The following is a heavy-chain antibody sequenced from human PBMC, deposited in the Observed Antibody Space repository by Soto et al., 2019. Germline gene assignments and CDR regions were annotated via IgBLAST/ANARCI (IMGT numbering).Heavy chain of an antibody. CDR3: VRDSARTVVVPVTRDINDWFDP. V-gene: IGHV3-30*04. CDR2: ISYDGNNK. CDR1: GFTFKFYA. Sequence: SLRLSCEASGFTFKFYAMHWVRQAPGKGLEWVAVISYDGNNKYYADSVRGRFNISRDNAKNSLHLQMDSLRAEDTAVYYCVRDSARTVVVPVTRDINDWFDPWGQGTLVTVSS. J-gene: IGHJ5*02. D-gene: IGHD2-15*01.